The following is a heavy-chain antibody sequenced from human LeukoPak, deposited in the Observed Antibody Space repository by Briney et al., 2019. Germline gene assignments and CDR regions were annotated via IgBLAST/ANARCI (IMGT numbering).Heavy chain of an antibody. V-gene: IGHV4-4*07. CDR1: GGSISIYY. Sequence: SETLSLTCTVSGGSISIYYWSWIRQPAGKGLEWIGRIYTSGNTHYNPSLKSRVTMSVDTSKNQFSLKLSSVTAADTAVYFCARLRSTYWYFDLWGRGTLVTVSS. J-gene: IGHJ2*01. D-gene: IGHD1-26*01. CDR3: ARLRSTYWYFDL. CDR2: IYTSGNT.